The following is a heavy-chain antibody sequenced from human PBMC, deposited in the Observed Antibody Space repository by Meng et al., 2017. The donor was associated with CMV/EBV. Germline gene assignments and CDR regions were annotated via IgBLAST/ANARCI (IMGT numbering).Heavy chain of an antibody. J-gene: IGHJ4*02. CDR2: IYYSGST. CDR1: GGYISSSSYY. Sequence: SGGYISSSSYYWGWIRQPPGKGLEWIGSIYYSGSTYYNPSLKSRVTISVDTSKNQFSLKLSSVTAADTAVYYCARQRRRFDWPTPDQDWGQGTLVTVSS. V-gene: IGHV4-39*01. D-gene: IGHD3-9*01. CDR3: ARQRRRFDWPTPDQD.